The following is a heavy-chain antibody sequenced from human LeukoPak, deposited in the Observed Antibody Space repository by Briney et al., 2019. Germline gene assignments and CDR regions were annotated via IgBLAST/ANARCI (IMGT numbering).Heavy chain of an antibody. D-gene: IGHD6-6*01. V-gene: IGHV3-7*01. J-gene: IGHJ4*02. CDR3: ARDRGGIAARPEGY. CDR2: IKQGGSEK. Sequence: GGSLRLSCAASGFTFSSYWMSWVRQAPGKGLEWVANIKQGGSEKYYVDSVKGRFTISRDNAKNSLYLQMNSLRAEDTAVYYCARDRGGIAARPEGYWGQGTLVTVSS. CDR1: GFTFSSYW.